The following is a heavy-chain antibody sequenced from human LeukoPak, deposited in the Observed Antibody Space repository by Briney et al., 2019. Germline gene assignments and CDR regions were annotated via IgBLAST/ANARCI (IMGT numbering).Heavy chain of an antibody. V-gene: IGHV3-21*06. CDR3: ARDWGSGNSYYFDY. CDR1: GFTFSSYS. J-gene: IGHJ4*02. CDR2: ISSSSSYI. D-gene: IGHD3-10*01. Sequence: TGGSLRLSCAASGFTFSSYSMNWVRQAPGKGLEWVSSISSSSSYIYYADSVKGRFTISRDNSKNTLYLQMDSLRAEDTALYYCARDWGSGNSYYFDYWGQGTLVTVSS.